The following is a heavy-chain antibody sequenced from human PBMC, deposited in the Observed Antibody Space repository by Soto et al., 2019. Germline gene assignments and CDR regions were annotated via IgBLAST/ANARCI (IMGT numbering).Heavy chain of an antibody. J-gene: IGHJ4*02. CDR3: ARDEQQLVRGLDY. V-gene: IGHV1-18*01. CDR2: INAYTGKT. Sequence: QLVQSGGEGKKPGASVQVSCKASGYTFISYGISWVRQAPGQGLEWVGWINAYTGKTKLAQKVQGRVTLTTDRSTSTAYLELRSLRSDDPAVYYCARDEQQLVRGLDYWGQGTLVSVSS. D-gene: IGHD6-13*01. CDR1: GYTFISYG.